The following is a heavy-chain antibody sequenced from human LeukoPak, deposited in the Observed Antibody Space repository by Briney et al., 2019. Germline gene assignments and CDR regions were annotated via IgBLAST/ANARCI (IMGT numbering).Heavy chain of an antibody. J-gene: IGHJ5*02. V-gene: IGHV3-11*06. CDR1: GFTFSDYY. CDR2: ISSSRSYT. D-gene: IGHD1-26*01. CDR3: ARMVGATNNWFDP. Sequence: PGGSLRLSCAASGFTFSDYYMSWIRQAPGKGLEWVSYISSSRSYTNYADSVKGRFTISRDNAKNSLYLHTNSLRAEDTAVYYCARMVGATNNWFDPWGQGTLVTVSS.